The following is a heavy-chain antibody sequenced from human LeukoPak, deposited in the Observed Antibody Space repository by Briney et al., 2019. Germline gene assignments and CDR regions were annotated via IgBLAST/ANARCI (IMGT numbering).Heavy chain of an antibody. Sequence: PSQTLSLTCTVSGGSISSGGYYWSWIRQRPGKGLEWIGYIDYSGSTYYNPSLKSRVTISVDTSKNQSSLKLSSVTAADTAVYYCARAAGWGSGYEYWHYYYYMDVWGKGITVTVSS. CDR3: ARAAGWGSGYEYWHYYYYMDV. CDR1: GGSISSGGYY. D-gene: IGHD5-12*01. CDR2: IDYSGST. V-gene: IGHV4-31*03. J-gene: IGHJ6*03.